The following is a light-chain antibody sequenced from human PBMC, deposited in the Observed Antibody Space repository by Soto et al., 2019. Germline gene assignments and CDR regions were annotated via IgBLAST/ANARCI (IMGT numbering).Light chain of an antibody. J-gene: IGLJ1*01. CDR2: DVS. V-gene: IGLV2-8*01. CDR1: NSDIGSYNY. CDR3: SSYAGSNVYV. Sequence: QSVLTQPPSASGSPGQALTISCTGTNSDIGSYNYVSWYQQHPGKAPKLMIYDVSERPSGVPDRFSGKKSDNTASLTVCGLKDEDEADYYCSSYAGSNVYVFGSGTKLTVL.